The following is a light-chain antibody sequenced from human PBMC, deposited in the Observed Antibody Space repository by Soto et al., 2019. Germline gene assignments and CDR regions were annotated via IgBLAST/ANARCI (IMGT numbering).Light chain of an antibody. V-gene: IGLV1-40*01. CDR1: SSNIGAAYG. CDR2: GNS. Sequence: QSVLTQPPSVSGAPGQRVTISCTGSSSNIGAAYGVHWYQQLPGTAPKLLIYGNSNRPSGVPDRFSGSKSGTSASLAITGLQAEDEADYYCQSYDSSLSGSKVFGGGTQLTVL. J-gene: IGLJ2*01. CDR3: QSYDSSLSGSKV.